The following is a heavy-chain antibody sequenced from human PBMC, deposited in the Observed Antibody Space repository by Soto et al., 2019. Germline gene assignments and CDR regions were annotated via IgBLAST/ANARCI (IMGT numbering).Heavy chain of an antibody. Sequence: QVQLVESGGGVVQPGRSLRLSCAASGFTFSSYGMHWVRQAPGKGLEWVAVISYDGSNKYYADSVKGRFTISRDNSKNTLYLRMNSLRAEDTAVYYCAKGFLTVVMVKDAFDIWGQGTMVTVSS. D-gene: IGHD2-15*01. CDR1: GFTFSSYG. CDR2: ISYDGSNK. CDR3: AKGFLTVVMVKDAFDI. J-gene: IGHJ3*02. V-gene: IGHV3-30*18.